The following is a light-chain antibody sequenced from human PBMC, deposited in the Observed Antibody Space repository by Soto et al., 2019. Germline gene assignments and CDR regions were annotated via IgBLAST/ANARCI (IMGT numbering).Light chain of an antibody. J-gene: IGLJ3*02. V-gene: IGLV2-14*01. CDR1: SSDVGGYNY. CDR3: FSYTTSSTLV. Sequence: QSALTQPASVSGSPGKSVTISCTGTSSDVGGYNYVSWYQQHPAKAPKLMIYEVSTRPSGVSHRFSGSKSGNTASLTISGLQAEDEADYYCFSYTTSSTLVFGGGTKLTVL. CDR2: EVS.